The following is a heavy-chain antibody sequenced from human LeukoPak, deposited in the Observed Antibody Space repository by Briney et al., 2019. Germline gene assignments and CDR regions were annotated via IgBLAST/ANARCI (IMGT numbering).Heavy chain of an antibody. Sequence: SQTLSLTCTVSGGSISSGGYYWSWIRQHPGKGLEWIGYIYYSGSTYYNPSLKSRVTISVDTSKNQFSLKLSSVTAADTAVYYCARRVATSRSLDYWGQGTLVTVSS. J-gene: IGHJ4*02. CDR1: GGSISSGGYY. CDR3: ARRVATSRSLDY. V-gene: IGHV4-31*03. CDR2: IYYSGST. D-gene: IGHD2-2*01.